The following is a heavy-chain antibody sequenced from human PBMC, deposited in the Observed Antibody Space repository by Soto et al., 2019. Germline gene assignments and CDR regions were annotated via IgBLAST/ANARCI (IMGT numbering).Heavy chain of an antibody. V-gene: IGHV4-38-2*02. CDR2: IYHSGST. D-gene: IGHD6-19*01. CDR3: ARDCPFYSSGPHGMDV. J-gene: IGHJ6*02. Sequence: TSETLSLTCAVSGYSIGSGYYLGWIRQPPGKGLEWIGSIYHSGSTYYNPSLKSRVTISVDTSKNQFSLKLSSVTAADTAVYYCARDCPFYSSGPHGMDVWGQGTTVTVSS. CDR1: GYSIGSGYY.